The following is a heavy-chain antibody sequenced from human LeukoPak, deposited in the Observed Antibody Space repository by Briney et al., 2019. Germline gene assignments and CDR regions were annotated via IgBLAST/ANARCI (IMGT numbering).Heavy chain of an antibody. V-gene: IGHV3-23*01. CDR1: GFTFSSYA. J-gene: IGHJ4*02. CDR3: AKVVVTMVRVVIMQYYFDY. D-gene: IGHD3-10*01. CDR2: ISGSGGST. Sequence: PGGSLRLSCAASGFTFSSYAMSWVRQAPGKGLEWVSAISGSGGSTYYPASVKGRFNLPSDNSQNTVYLQMNSLGAEDTAVYYCAKVVVTMVRVVIMQYYFDYWGQGTLVTVSS.